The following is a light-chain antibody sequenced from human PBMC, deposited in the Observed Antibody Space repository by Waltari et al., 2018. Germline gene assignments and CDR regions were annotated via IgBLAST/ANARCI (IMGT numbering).Light chain of an antibody. J-gene: IGKJ2*01. CDR3: QQYGSSPVYT. V-gene: IGKV3-20*01. Sequence: EIVLKQSPGTLSLSPGERATLSCRASQSVSSSYLAWYQQKPGQAPRLLIYGASIRATGIPDRFSGSGSGTDFTLTISRLEPEDFAVYYCQQYGSSPVYTFGQGTKLEIK. CDR2: GAS. CDR1: QSVSSSY.